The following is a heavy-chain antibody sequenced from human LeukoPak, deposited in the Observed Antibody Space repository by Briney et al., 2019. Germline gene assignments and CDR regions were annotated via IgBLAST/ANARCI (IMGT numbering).Heavy chain of an antibody. J-gene: IGHJ4*02. CDR3: AKGTIAAAGNLDY. Sequence: GGSLRLSCAASGFTFSSYGMHGVRQAPGKGLEWVAVISYDGRNKYYADSVKGRFTISRDNSKNTLYLQMNSLRAEDTAVYYCAKGTIAAAGNLDYWGQGTLVTVSS. CDR1: GFTFSSYG. V-gene: IGHV3-30*18. D-gene: IGHD6-13*01. CDR2: ISYDGRNK.